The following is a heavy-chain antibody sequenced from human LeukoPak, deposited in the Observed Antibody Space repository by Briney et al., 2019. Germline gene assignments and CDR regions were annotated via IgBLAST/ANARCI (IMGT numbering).Heavy chain of an antibody. V-gene: IGHV1-18*01. CDR3: GRDWSGSYSWARFYYYGMDV. CDR2: INADNGNT. CDR1: GYSFISYG. D-gene: IGHD1-26*01. Sequence: ASVKVSCKASGYSFISYGVSWVRQATGQGLEWIGLINADNGNTSYAQKLQGRVTMTTDTSTSTAYMELRSLRSDDTAVYYCGRDWSGSYSWARFYYYGMDVWGQGTTVTVSS. J-gene: IGHJ6*02.